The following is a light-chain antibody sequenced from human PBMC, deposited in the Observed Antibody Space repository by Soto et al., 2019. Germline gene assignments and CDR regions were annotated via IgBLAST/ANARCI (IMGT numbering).Light chain of an antibody. J-gene: IGKJ2*01. V-gene: IGKV3-15*01. CDR3: QQSNHWPYT. CDR2: GAS. Sequence: EVVMTQSPATLSVSPGERVTLSCRASQSVSDNLAWYQQKPGQAPRLLIYGASTRATTIPARFSGSGSGTECTLTISSLQSEDFAVYCCQQSNHWPYTFGQGTKLDIK. CDR1: QSVSDN.